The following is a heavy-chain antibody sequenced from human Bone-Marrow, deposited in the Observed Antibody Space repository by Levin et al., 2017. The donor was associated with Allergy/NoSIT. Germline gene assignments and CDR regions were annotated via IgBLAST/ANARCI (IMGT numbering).Heavy chain of an antibody. CDR1: GYTFTGYY. Sequence: GESLKISCKASGYTFTGYYMHWVRQAPGQGLEWMGRINPNSGGTNYAQKFQGRVTMTRDTSISTAYMELSRLRSDDTAVYYCASLTIFGVVTDPFDYWGQGTLVTVSS. D-gene: IGHD3-3*01. J-gene: IGHJ4*02. CDR2: INPNSGGT. V-gene: IGHV1-2*06. CDR3: ASLTIFGVVTDPFDY.